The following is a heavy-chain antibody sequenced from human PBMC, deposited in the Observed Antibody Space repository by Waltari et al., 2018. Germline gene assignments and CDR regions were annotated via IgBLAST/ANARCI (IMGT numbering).Heavy chain of an antibody. Sequence: EVQLVETGGGLIQPGGSLRLSCAASGFTVSSTYMSWVRQAPGKGLEWVSVIYSGGSTYYADSVKGRFTISRDNSKNTLYLQMNSLRAEDTAVYYCARQIRYFYNIDYWGQGTLVTVSS. J-gene: IGHJ4*02. CDR3: ARQIRYFYNIDY. CDR1: GFTVSSTY. CDR2: IYSGGST. D-gene: IGHD3-9*01. V-gene: IGHV3-53*02.